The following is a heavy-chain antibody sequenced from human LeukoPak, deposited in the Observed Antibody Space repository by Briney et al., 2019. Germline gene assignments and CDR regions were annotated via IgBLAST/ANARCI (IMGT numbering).Heavy chain of an antibody. D-gene: IGHD3-10*01. V-gene: IGHV3-7*01. J-gene: IGHJ3*01. CDR2: IKEDGSEK. CDR3: ARDWLAGVPFDAFDL. Sequence: GGSLRLSCAASGFTLSSYWMSWVRQAPGKGLEWVANIKEDGSEKYYVDSVKGRFTISRDNAKNSLYLQMNSLTAEDTAMYYCARDWLAGVPFDAFDLWGQGTMVTVSS. CDR1: GFTLSSYW.